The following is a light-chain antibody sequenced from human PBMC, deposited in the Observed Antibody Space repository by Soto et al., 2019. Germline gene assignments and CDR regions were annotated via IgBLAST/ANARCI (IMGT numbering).Light chain of an antibody. CDR1: QGISSA. J-gene: IGKJ2*01. CDR3: QHVSDYPRA. V-gene: IGKV1D-13*01. CDR2: DAS. Sequence: AIQLTQSPSSLSASVGDRVTISCRASQGISSALAWYQRKPGKAPRLLIYDASSLHSGVPSRFSGSGSGTDFTLTISSLQPEDFGSYYCQHVSDYPRAFGQGTMLDI.